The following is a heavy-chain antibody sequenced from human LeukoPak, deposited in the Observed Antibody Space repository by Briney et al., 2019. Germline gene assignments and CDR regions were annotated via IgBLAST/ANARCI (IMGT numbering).Heavy chain of an antibody. Sequence: GGSLRLSCAASGFIFGDYAIHWVRRAPGKGLAWGSLITGDGGSAFYADSVKGRFTISRDNSKNSLYLQMNSLTTEDSALYYCGKGTLGVVRDWGQGTLVTVSS. V-gene: IGHV3-43*02. CDR1: GFIFGDYA. CDR3: GKGTLGVVRD. D-gene: IGHD3-22*01. CDR2: ITGDGGSA. J-gene: IGHJ4*02.